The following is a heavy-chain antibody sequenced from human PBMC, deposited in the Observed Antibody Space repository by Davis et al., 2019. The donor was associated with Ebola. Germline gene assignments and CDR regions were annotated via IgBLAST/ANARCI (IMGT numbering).Heavy chain of an antibody. CDR3: ARVDMTTVNWRYYYGMDV. J-gene: IGHJ6*04. Sequence: ASVKVSCKCKVSGYTLAELSMHWVRQAPGKGLEWMGYFDPEDGEAIYAQNFQGRVTMTEDTSTNTAYMELSGLRSEDTAVYYCARVDMTTVNWRYYYGMDVWGKGTTVTVSS. D-gene: IGHD4-17*01. CDR1: GYTLAELS. CDR2: FDPEDGEA. V-gene: IGHV1-24*01.